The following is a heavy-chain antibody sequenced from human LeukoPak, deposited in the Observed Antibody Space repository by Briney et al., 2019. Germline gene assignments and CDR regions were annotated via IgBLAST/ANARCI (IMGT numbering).Heavy chain of an antibody. D-gene: IGHD5-18*01. V-gene: IGHV3-20*03. Sequence: KGLERVSGINWNGGSTGYADSVKGRFNISRDNAKTSMYLQMNSLRAEDTDFYYCARGQLTFDYWGQGTLVTVSS. CDR3: ARGQLTFDY. CDR2: INWNGGST. J-gene: IGHJ4*02.